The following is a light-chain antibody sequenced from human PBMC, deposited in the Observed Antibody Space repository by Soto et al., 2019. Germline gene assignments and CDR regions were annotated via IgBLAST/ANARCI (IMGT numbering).Light chain of an antibody. CDR3: SSFTSSSTLV. CDR2: EVN. J-gene: IGLJ2*01. CDR1: SSDVGGYNY. Sequence: QSVLTQPASVSGSTGQSITISCTGTSSDVGGYNYVSWYQQHPGKAPKLMIYEVNNRPSGVSNRFSGSKSGNTASLTISGLQAEDEADYYCSSFTSSSTLVIGGGTKLTVL. V-gene: IGLV2-14*01.